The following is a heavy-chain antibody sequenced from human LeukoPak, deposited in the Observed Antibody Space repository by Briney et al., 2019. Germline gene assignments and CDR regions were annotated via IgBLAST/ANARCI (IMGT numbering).Heavy chain of an antibody. D-gene: IGHD6-19*01. CDR2: ISGSGGST. V-gene: IGHV3-23*01. CDR1: GFTFSSYW. J-gene: IGHJ4*02. Sequence: GGSLRLSCAASGFTFSSYWMSWVRQAPGKGLEWVSAISGSGGSTYYADSVKGRFTISRDNSKNTLYLQVNSLRAEDTAVYYCAKDRTGGMAVAGTDYWGQGTLVTVPS. CDR3: AKDRTGGMAVAGTDY.